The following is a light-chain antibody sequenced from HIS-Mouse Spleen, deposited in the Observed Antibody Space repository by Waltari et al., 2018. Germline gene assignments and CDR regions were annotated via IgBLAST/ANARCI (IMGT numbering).Light chain of an antibody. CDR1: ALPKKY. CDR2: ADS. Sequence: SYELTQPPSVSVSPGQTARITCPGDALPKKYAYWYQQKSGQAPVLVIYADSKRTSGIPERFSGSSSGTMATLTISGAQVEDEADYYCYSTDSSGNHRVFGGGTKLTVL. CDR3: YSTDSSGNHRV. J-gene: IGLJ2*01. V-gene: IGLV3-10*01.